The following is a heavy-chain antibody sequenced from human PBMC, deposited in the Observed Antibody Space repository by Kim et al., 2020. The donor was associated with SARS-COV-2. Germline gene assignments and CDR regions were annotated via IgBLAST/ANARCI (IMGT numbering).Heavy chain of an antibody. D-gene: IGHD3-22*01. CDR1: GFTFSSYS. Sequence: GGSLRLSCAASGFTFSSYSMNWVRQAPGKGLEWVSSISSSSSYIYYADSVKGRFTISRDNAKNSLYLQMNSLRAEDTAVYYCARGNYYDSSGYLYYVGYWGQGTLVTVSS. J-gene: IGHJ4*02. CDR3: ARGNYYDSSGYLYYVGY. V-gene: IGHV3-21*01. CDR2: ISSSSSYI.